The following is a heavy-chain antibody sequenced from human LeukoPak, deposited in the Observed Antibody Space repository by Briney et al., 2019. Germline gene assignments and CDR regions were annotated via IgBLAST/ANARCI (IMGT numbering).Heavy chain of an antibody. D-gene: IGHD5-12*01. CDR1: GDSITATSYY. V-gene: IGHV4-39*01. Sequence: SETLSLTCSVSGDSITATSYYWAWIRQPPGEGLEWIGSIYYSGNTSYDPSLQSRVTISVDTSKNQFSLSLSSVTAADTAVYYCARQIRYTYDPNWFHPWGQGTLVTVSS. J-gene: IGHJ5*02. CDR3: ARQIRYTYDPNWFHP. CDR2: IYYSGNT.